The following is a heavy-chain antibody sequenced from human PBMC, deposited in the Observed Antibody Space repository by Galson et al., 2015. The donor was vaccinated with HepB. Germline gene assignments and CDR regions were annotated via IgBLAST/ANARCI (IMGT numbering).Heavy chain of an antibody. Sequence: SVKVSCKASGYTFTSYGISWVRQAPGQGLEWMGWISAYNGNTNYAQKFQGRVTMTTDTSTSAAYVELRSLRSDDTAVYYCARVGSYYGERYYYGMDVWGQGTTVTVSS. J-gene: IGHJ6*02. V-gene: IGHV1-18*04. D-gene: IGHD1-26*01. CDR1: GYTFTSYG. CDR3: ARVGSYYGERYYYGMDV. CDR2: ISAYNGNT.